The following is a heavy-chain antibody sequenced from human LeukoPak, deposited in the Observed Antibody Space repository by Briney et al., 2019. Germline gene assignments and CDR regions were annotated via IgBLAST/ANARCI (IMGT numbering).Heavy chain of an antibody. CDR1: GGSISSSSYY. CDR2: IYYTGST. V-gene: IGHV4-39*01. J-gene: IGHJ3*02. D-gene: IGHD1-14*01. CDR3: ARVRGVTGTTSAFDI. Sequence: SETLSLTCTVSGGSISSSSYYWGWIRQPPGKGLEWIGSIYYTGSTYYNVSLKSRVTISVDTSKNQFSLKLSSVTAADTAVYHCARVRGVTGTTSAFDIWGQGTLVTVSS.